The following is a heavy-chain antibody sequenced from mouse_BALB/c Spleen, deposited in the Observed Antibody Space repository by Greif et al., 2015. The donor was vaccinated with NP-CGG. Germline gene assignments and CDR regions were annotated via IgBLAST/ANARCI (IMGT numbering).Heavy chain of an antibody. J-gene: IGHJ4*01. CDR1: GFNIKDTY. Sequence: EVQLQQSGAELVKPGASVKLSCTASGFNIKDTYMHWVKQRPEQGLEWIGRIDPANGNTKYDPKFQGKATITADTSSDTAYLQLISLTSEDTAVYYCARGYDVPYYYAMDYWGQGTSVTVSS. D-gene: IGHD2-14*01. CDR3: ARGYDVPYYYAMDY. CDR2: IDPANGNT. V-gene: IGHV14-3*02.